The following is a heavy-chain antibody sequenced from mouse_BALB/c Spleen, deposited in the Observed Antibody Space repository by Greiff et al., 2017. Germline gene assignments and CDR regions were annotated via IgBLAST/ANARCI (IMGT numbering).Heavy chain of an antibody. D-gene: IGHD2-2*01. J-gene: IGHJ2*01. Sequence: EVMLVESGAELVRSGASVKLSCTASGFNIKDYYMHWVKQRPEQGLEWIGWIDPENGDTEYAPKFQGKATMTADTSSNTAYLQLSSLTSEDTAVYYCNAGGYDVGDYFDYWGQGTTLTVSS. CDR3: NAGGYDVGDYFDY. CDR2: IDPENGDT. V-gene: IGHV14-4*02. CDR1: GFNIKDYY.